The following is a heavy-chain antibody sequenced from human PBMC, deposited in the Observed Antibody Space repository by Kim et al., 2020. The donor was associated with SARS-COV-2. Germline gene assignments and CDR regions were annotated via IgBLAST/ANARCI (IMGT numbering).Heavy chain of an antibody. Sequence: ASVKVSCKASGYTFTSYDINWVRQATGQGLEWMGWMNPNSGNTGYAQKFQGRVTMTRNTSISTAYMELSSLRSEDTAVYYCARVWCRSNWDYYYYSYGIDFWGQGTTVTVSS. D-gene: IGHD1-7*01. CDR1: GYTFTSYD. V-gene: IGHV1-8*01. CDR2: MNPNSGNT. J-gene: IGHJ6*02. CDR3: ARVWCRSNWDYYYYSYGIDF.